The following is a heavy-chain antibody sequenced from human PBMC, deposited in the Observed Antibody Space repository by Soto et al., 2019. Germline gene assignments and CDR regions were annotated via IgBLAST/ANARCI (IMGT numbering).Heavy chain of an antibody. CDR2: IIPIFGTA. J-gene: IGHJ4*02. V-gene: IGHV1-69*06. Sequence: QVQLVQSGAELQKPGSSVTVSCKAPGGTLSSYSFSWVRQAPGHVLEWMGGIIPIFGTADYAQKFQGRFTITADKSTSTVYMQLRRLTSEDTAVYYCATGPYSESISGGYFDYWGQGTLVTVSS. CDR1: GGTLSSYS. CDR3: ATGPYSESISGGYFDY. D-gene: IGHD2-15*01.